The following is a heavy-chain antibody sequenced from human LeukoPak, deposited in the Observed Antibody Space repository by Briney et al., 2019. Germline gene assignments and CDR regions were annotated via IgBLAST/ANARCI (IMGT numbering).Heavy chain of an antibody. J-gene: IGHJ6*02. CDR3: ARENPLTRYYYYALDV. V-gene: IGHV3-53*01. Sequence: GGSLRLSCAASGFTVSSNYMNWVRQAPAKGLEWVSVIYSGGSTYYADSVKGRFTISRDNSKNTLYLQMSSLRAEDTAVYYCARENPLTRYYYYALDVWDQGTTVTVSS. CDR1: GFTVSSNY. CDR2: IYSGGST.